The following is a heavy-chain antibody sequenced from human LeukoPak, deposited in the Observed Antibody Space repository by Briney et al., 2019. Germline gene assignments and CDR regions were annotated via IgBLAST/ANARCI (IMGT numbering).Heavy chain of an antibody. D-gene: IGHD6-19*01. CDR1: GFTFSIYG. CDR3: ARAGYNSGWYEY. J-gene: IGHJ4*02. Sequence: GGSLRLSCAASGFTFSIYGMHWVRQAPGKGLKCVAVIWEDGSNIYYADSVKGRFTISRDNSKNTLYLQMYSLRVEDTAVYYCARAGYNSGWYEYWGQGTLVTVSS. CDR2: IWEDGSNI. V-gene: IGHV3-33*08.